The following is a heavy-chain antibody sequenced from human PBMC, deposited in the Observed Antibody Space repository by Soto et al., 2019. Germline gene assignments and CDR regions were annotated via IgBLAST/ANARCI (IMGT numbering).Heavy chain of an antibody. CDR3: ARSGWQWLDKNDAFDI. V-gene: IGHV3-30-3*01. J-gene: IGHJ3*02. Sequence: PGGSLRLSCAASGFTFSSYAMHWVRQAPGKGLEWVAVISYDGSNKYYADSVKGRFTISRDNSKNTLYLQMNSLRAEDTAVYYCARSGWQWLDKNDAFDIWGQGTMVTVSS. CDR1: GFTFSSYA. D-gene: IGHD6-19*01. CDR2: ISYDGSNK.